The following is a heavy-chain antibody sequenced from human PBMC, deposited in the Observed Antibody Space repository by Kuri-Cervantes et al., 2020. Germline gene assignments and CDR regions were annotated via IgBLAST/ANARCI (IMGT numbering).Heavy chain of an antibody. CDR3: ARCIDNILSGYYAGDAFDI. D-gene: IGHD3-9*01. V-gene: IGHV4-61*01. CDR1: GGSVSSGSYY. J-gene: IGHJ3*02. CDR2: IYYSGST. Sequence: SETLSLTCTVSGGSVSSGSYYWIWIRQPPGKGLEWIVYIYYSGSTNYNLSLKSRVTISVDTSTNQFSLKLSSVTAADTAVYYCARCIDNILSGYYAGDAFDIWGQGTMVTVSS.